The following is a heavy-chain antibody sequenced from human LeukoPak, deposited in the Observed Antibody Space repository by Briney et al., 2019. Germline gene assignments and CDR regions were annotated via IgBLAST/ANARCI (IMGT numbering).Heavy chain of an antibody. CDR3: ARGKYSSSWYDY. CDR1: GGSFSGYY. D-gene: IGHD6-13*01. V-gene: IGHV4-34*01. J-gene: IGHJ4*02. CDR2: INHSGST. Sequence: SETLSLTCAVYGGSFSGYYWSWIRQPPGKGLEWIGEINHSGSTNYNPSLKSRVTISVDTSKNQFSLKLSSVTAADTAVYYCARGKYSSSWYDYWGQGTLVTVSS.